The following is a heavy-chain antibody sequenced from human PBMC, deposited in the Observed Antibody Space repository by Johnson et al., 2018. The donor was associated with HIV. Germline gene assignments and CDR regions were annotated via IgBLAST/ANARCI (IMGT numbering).Heavy chain of an antibody. V-gene: IGHV3-30-3*01. CDR1: GITFSDYA. J-gene: IGHJ3*02. CDR2: ISYDGSNK. CDR3: ARAGAVGFDAFDI. D-gene: IGHD6-19*01. Sequence: QVQLVESGGGVVQPGRSLRLSCAASGITFSDYAMHWVRQAPGKGLEWVAVISYDGSNKYYADSVKGRFTISRDNSKNTLYLQMYSLRAEDTAVYYCARAGAVGFDAFDIWGQGTMVTVSS.